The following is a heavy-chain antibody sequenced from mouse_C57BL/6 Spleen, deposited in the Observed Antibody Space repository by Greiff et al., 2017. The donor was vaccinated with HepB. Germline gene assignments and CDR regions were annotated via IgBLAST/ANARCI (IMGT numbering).Heavy chain of an antibody. D-gene: IGHD2-1*01. J-gene: IGHJ2*01. CDR2: INPSNGGT. CDR3: ARSGYGNYEDYFDY. CDR1: GYTFTSYW. V-gene: IGHV1-53*01. Sequence: VQLQQPGTELVKPGASVKLSCKASGYTFTSYWMHWVKQRPGQGLEWIGNINPSNGGTNYNEKFKGKATLTVDKSSSTAYMQLSSLTSEDSAVYYCARSGYGNYEDYFDYWGQGTTLTVSS.